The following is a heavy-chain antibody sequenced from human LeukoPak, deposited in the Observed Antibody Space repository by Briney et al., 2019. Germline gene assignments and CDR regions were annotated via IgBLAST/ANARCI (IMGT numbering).Heavy chain of an antibody. V-gene: IGHV1-69*05. CDR3: AREAYSSSNRFDP. CDR1: GGTFSSYA. D-gene: IGHD6-6*01. Sequence: SVKVSCKASGGTFSSYAISWVRQAPGQGLEWMGGIIPIFGTANYAQKFQGRVTITTDESTSTAYMELSSLRSEDTAVYYCAREAYSSSNRFDPWGQGTLVTVSS. CDR2: IIPIFGTA. J-gene: IGHJ5*02.